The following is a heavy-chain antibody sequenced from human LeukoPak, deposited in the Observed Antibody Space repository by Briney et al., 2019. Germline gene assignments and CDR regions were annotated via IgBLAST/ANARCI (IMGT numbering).Heavy chain of an antibody. Sequence: GGSLRLSCAASGFTFSTYAMSWVRQAPGKGLGWVSVISRSGGTTHYADSVKGRFTISRDNAKNTLYLEMNSLRAEDTAVYYCARRGDSSGWYHPGFDSWGLGTLVTVSS. J-gene: IGHJ4*02. D-gene: IGHD6-19*01. CDR3: ARRGDSSGWYHPGFDS. CDR2: ISRSGGTT. CDR1: GFTFSTYA. V-gene: IGHV3-23*01.